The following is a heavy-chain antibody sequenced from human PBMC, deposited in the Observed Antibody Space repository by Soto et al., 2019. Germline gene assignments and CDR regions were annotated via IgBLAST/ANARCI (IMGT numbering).Heavy chain of an antibody. V-gene: IGHV1-18*01. CDR2: ISAYNGNT. Sequence: QVQLVQSGAEVKKPGASVKVSCKASGYTFTSYGISWVRQAPGQGLEWMGCISAYNGNTNYAQKLQGRVTMTTDTSTSTAYMDMRILRSDDTAVYYCARSNAISGATPTQFDYWGQGTLVTVSS. J-gene: IGHJ4*02. D-gene: IGHD1-26*01. CDR1: GYTFTSYG. CDR3: ARSNAISGATPTQFDY.